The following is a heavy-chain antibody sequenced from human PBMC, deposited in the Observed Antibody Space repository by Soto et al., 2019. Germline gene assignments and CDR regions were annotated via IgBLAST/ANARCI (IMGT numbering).Heavy chain of an antibody. Sequence: ASVKVSCKASGYTFTSYGISWVRQAPGQGLEWMGWISAYNGNTNYAQKLQGRVTMTTDTSTSTAYMELRSLRSDDTAVYYCASLKRGYSGYEPYYYYYYMDVWGKGTTVTVS. CDR2: ISAYNGNT. D-gene: IGHD5-12*01. CDR1: GYTFTSYG. CDR3: ASLKRGYSGYEPYYYYYYMDV. V-gene: IGHV1-18*01. J-gene: IGHJ6*03.